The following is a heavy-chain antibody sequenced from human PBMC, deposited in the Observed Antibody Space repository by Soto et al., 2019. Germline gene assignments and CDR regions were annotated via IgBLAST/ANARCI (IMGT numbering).Heavy chain of an antibody. V-gene: IGHV3-30*18. J-gene: IGHJ6*02. D-gene: IGHD1-1*01. CDR1: GFSFSSYG. Sequence: QVQLVESGGGAVQPGRSLRLSCAASGFSFSSYGIHWVRQVPGKGREWVAVISYDGNNKYYAASVRGRFTISRDNSKNTLYRQMDSLRAEDTAVYYCAKDAGLSDLWTQYYYGMDVWGQGTTVTVSS. CDR2: ISYDGNNK. CDR3: AKDAGLSDLWTQYYYGMDV.